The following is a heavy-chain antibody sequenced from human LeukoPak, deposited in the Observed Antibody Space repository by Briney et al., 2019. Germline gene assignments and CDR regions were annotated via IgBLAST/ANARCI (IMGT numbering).Heavy chain of an antibody. V-gene: IGHV3-11*01. J-gene: IGHJ4*02. D-gene: IGHD6-13*01. CDR1: GVIFSDYY. CDR3: AKDILAAGLFFDY. Sequence: GGSLRLSCAASGVIFSDYYMGWVRQAPGKGLEWVSYISNKGSSSTTYYADSVKGRFTISRDDAQNSLYLQMNSLRADDTAVYYCAKDILAAGLFFDYWGQGILVTVSS. CDR2: ISNKGSSSTT.